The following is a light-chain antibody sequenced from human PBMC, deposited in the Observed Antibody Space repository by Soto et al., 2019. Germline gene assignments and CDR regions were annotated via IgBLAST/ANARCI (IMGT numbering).Light chain of an antibody. V-gene: IGKV3-11*01. CDR1: QSVSSH. Sequence: ELVLTQSLATLSLSPGERATLSCRASQSVSSHLAWYQQKPGQAPRLLMYDTFNRATGIPARFNGSGSGTDFTLTISSLEPQDFAVYYCQQRSTWPPGYTFGQGTKLEIK. CDR3: QQRSTWPPGYT. J-gene: IGKJ2*01. CDR2: DTF.